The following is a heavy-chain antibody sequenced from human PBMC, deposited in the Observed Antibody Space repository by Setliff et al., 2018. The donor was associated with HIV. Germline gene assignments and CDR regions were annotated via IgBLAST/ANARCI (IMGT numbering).Heavy chain of an antibody. V-gene: IGHV1-3*01. Sequence: SVKVSCKASGYTFTSYAMHWVRQAPGQRLEWMGWINAGNGNTKYSQKFQGRVTITRDTSASTAYMELRSLRSDDTAVYYCARGIDILVKMGIYYHYMDVWGKGTTVTVSS. J-gene: IGHJ6*03. D-gene: IGHD2-15*01. CDR2: INAGNGNT. CDR3: ARGIDILVKMGIYYHYMDV. CDR1: GYTFTSYA.